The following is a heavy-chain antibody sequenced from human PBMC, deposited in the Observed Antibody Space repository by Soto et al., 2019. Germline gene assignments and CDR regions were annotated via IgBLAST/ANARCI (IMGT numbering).Heavy chain of an antibody. CDR1: GFTFSSYW. CDR3: ARGLTTYSPWFDP. D-gene: IGHD4-17*01. CDR2: INSDGSST. V-gene: IGHV3-74*01. Sequence: EVQLVESGGDLVQPGGSLRLSCAASGFTFSSYWMHWVRQAPGKGLVWVSRINSDGSSTRYADSVKGRFTISRDNAKNTLYLQMNSLRAEDTAVYYCARGLTTYSPWFDPWGQGTLVTVSS. J-gene: IGHJ5*02.